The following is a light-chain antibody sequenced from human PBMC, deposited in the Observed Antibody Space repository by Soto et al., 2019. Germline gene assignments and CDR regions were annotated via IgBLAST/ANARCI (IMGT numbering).Light chain of an antibody. CDR2: GAS. J-gene: IGKJ1*01. CDR1: QFVSSN. V-gene: IGKV3-15*01. CDR3: QQYNNWPRT. Sequence: EIVMTQSPVTLSVSPGERATLSCRASQFVSSNLAWYQQKPGQAPRLLIYGASTGATGIPARFSGSGSGTEFTLTISSLQSEDFAVYYCQQYNNWPRTFGQGTKV.